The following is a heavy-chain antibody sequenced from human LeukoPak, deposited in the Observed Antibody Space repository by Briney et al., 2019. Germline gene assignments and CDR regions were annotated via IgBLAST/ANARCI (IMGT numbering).Heavy chain of an antibody. CDR3: ARQVGATGSNWFDP. V-gene: IGHV1-8*01. J-gene: IGHJ5*02. CDR2: MNPNSGNT. CDR1: GYTFTSYD. D-gene: IGHD1-26*01. Sequence: ASVKVSCKASGYTFTSYDINWVRQATGQGLEWMGWMNPNSGNTGYAQKFQGRVTMTRNTSISTAYTELSSLKASDTAMYYCARQVGATGSNWFDPWGQGTLVTVSS.